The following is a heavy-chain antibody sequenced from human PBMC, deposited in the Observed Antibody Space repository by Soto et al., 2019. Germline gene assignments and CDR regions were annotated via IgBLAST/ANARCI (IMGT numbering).Heavy chain of an antibody. J-gene: IGHJ5*02. CDR3: ATTGYCSGGSCYMAVWFDP. Sequence: QVQLVQSGAEVKKPGSSVKVSCKASGGTFSSYTISWVRQAPGQGLEWMGRIIPILGIANYAQKFQGRVTITADKYTSTAYMELSSLRSEDTAVYYCATTGYCSGGSCYMAVWFDPWGQGTLVTVSS. CDR1: GGTFSSYT. D-gene: IGHD2-15*01. CDR2: IIPILGIA. V-gene: IGHV1-69*02.